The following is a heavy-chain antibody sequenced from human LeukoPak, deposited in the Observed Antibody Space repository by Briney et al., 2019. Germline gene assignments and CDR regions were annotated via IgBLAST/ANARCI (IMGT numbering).Heavy chain of an antibody. CDR3: AKDIHPCLGSSSSCCFDY. V-gene: IGHV1-18*01. Sequence: ASPKLSCKASGYTFTSNGISWVRQTPGERREWMGWVSGYNGNTNYAQTFQGRVTMTTDTSTSTAYMELRCLTFDDTAVYYCAKDIHPCLGSSSSCCFDYWGQGTLVTVSS. J-gene: IGHJ4*02. CDR1: GYTFTSNG. D-gene: IGHD2-2*01. CDR2: VSGYNGNT.